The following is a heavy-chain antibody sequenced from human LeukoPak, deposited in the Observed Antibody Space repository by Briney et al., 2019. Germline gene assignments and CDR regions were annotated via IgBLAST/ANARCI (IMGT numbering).Heavy chain of an antibody. V-gene: IGHV4-34*01. CDR2: INHSGST. CDR3: AKEGHSGYDYWRYYFDY. CDR1: GGSFSGYY. D-gene: IGHD5-12*01. Sequence: SETLSLTCAVYGGSFSGYYWSWIRQPPGKGLEWIGEINHSGSTNYNPSLKSRVTISVDTSKNQFSLKLSSVTAADTAVYYCAKEGHSGYDYWRYYFDYWGQGTLVTVSS. J-gene: IGHJ4*02.